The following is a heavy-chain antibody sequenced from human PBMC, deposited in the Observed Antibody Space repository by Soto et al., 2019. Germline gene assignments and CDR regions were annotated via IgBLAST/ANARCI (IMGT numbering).Heavy chain of an antibody. Sequence: PGGSLRLSCAASGFTFSSYGMHWVRQAPGKGLEWVAVISYDGSNKYYADSVKGRFTISRDNSKNTLYLQMNSLRAEDTAVYYCARERGSSGYYLDYWGQGTLVTVSS. CDR2: ISYDGSNK. CDR1: GFTFSSYG. V-gene: IGHV3-30*03. J-gene: IGHJ4*02. D-gene: IGHD3-22*01. CDR3: ARERGSSGYYLDY.